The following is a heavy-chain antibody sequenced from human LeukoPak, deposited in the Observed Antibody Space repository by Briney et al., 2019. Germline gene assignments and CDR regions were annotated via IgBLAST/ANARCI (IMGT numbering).Heavy chain of an antibody. CDR1: GGSTSSYY. Sequence: PSETLSLTCTVSGGSTSSYYWSWIRQPPGKGLEWIGYIYYSGSTNYSPSLKSRVTISVDTSKNQFSLKLSSVTAADTAVYYCARTAAATVFDYWGQGTLVTVSS. V-gene: IGHV4-59*01. D-gene: IGHD1-26*01. CDR2: IYYSGST. J-gene: IGHJ4*02. CDR3: ARTAAATVFDY.